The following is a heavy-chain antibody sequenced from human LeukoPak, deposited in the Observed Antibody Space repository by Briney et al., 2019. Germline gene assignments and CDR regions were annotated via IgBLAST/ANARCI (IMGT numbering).Heavy chain of an antibody. CDR2: IYYSGST. CDR3: SGGSWGGFDY. CDR1: GGSISSGDYY. D-gene: IGHD2-15*01. V-gene: IGHV4-30-4*08. Sequence: PSETLSLTCTVSGGSISSGDYYWSWIRQPPGTGLEWIGYIYYSGSTYYNPSLKSRVTISVDTSKNQFSLKLSSVTAADSAVYFCSGGSWGGFDYWGQGTLVTVSS. J-gene: IGHJ4*02.